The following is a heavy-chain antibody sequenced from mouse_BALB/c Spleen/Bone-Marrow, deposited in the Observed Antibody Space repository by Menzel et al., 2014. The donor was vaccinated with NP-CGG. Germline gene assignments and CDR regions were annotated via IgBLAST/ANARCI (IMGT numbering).Heavy chain of an antibody. CDR2: INPDSSTI. CDR3: ARGDHWYFDV. Sequence: DVQLVESGGGLVQPGVSLKLSCAASGFDFSRYWMSWVRQAPGKGLEWIGEINPDSSTINYTPSLKDKFIISRDNAKNMLYLQMSKVRSEDTAXYXXARGDHWYFDVWGXGTTVTVSS. V-gene: IGHV4-1*02. J-gene: IGHJ1*01. CDR1: GFDFSRYW.